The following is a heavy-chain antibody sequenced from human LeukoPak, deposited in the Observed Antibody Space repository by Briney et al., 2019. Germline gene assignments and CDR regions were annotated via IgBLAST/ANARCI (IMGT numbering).Heavy chain of an antibody. Sequence: PGGSLRLSCAASGFTFGSYAMSWVRQAPGKGLEWVSSISRSSGSIFYADSVRGRVTISRDNSKDTLYLQMNILRPEDTAIYYCAKAYSGGWYPGYFDFWGQGTLVTVSS. D-gene: IGHD6-19*01. CDR1: GFTFGSYA. CDR3: AKAYSGGWYPGYFDF. V-gene: IGHV3-23*01. J-gene: IGHJ4*02. CDR2: ISRSSGSI.